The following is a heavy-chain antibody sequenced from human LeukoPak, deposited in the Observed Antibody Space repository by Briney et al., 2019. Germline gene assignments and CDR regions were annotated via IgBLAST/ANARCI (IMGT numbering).Heavy chain of an antibody. Sequence: GGSLRLSCAASGFTFSSYGMDWVRQAPGKGLEWVSAISSSSSYIYYAYAVKGRFTISRDNAKNSLYLQINSLRAEDTAVYYCARDTYYYGSGSPKDAFDIWGQGTMVTVSS. CDR3: ARDTYYYGSGSPKDAFDI. CDR2: ISSSSSYI. V-gene: IGHV3-21*01. J-gene: IGHJ3*02. D-gene: IGHD3-10*01. CDR1: GFTFSSYG.